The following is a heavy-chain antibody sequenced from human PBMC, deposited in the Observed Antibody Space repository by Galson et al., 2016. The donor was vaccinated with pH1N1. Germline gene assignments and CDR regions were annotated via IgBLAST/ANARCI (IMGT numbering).Heavy chain of an antibody. V-gene: IGHV3-48*03. CDR2: IIGSGSIT. D-gene: IGHD5-24*01. CDR3: VREIRDDYNYGNFDY. CDR1: GFSFKTYE. J-gene: IGHJ4*02. Sequence: SLRLSCAASGFSFKTYEMHWVRQAPGKGLEWVSYIIGSGSITNYADSVRGRFTISRDNAKNSVFLQMDSLRAEDTAIYYCVREIRDDYNYGNFDYWGQGTLVTVSS.